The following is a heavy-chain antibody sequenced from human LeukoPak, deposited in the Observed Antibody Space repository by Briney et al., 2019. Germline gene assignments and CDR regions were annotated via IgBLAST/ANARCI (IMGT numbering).Heavy chain of an antibody. Sequence: TSETLSLTCTVSGGSISSYYWSWIRQPPGKGLEWIGYIYYSGSTNYNPSLKSRVTISVDTSKNQFSLKLSSVTAADTAVYYCARAYGIGSGYYLDYWGQGTLVTVSS. CDR2: IYYSGST. J-gene: IGHJ4*02. CDR1: GGSISSYY. CDR3: ARAYGIGSGYYLDY. D-gene: IGHD3-22*01. V-gene: IGHV4-59*12.